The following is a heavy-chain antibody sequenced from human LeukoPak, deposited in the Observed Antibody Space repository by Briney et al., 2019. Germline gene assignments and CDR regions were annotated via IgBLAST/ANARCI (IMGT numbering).Heavy chain of an antibody. Sequence: PGGSLRLSCAASGFTFSSYSMNWVRQAPGKGLEWVSSISSSSSYIYYADSVKGRFTISRDNAKNSLYLQMNSLRAEDTAVYYCARGGERVLDDPHNTAYYFDYWGQGTLVTVSS. CDR1: GFTFSSYS. D-gene: IGHD3-3*02. CDR2: ISSSSSYI. V-gene: IGHV3-21*01. CDR3: ARGGERVLDDPHNTAYYFDY. J-gene: IGHJ4*02.